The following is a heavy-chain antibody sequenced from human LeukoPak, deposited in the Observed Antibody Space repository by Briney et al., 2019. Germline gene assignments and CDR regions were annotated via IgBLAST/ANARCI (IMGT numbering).Heavy chain of an antibody. Sequence: GRSLRLSCAASGFTFSSYAMHWVRQAPGKGLEWVAVISYDGSNKYYADSVKGRFTISRDNSKNTLYLQMNSLRAEDTAAYYCSAPYLYDYVWGSYRYSSGDYWGQGTLVTVSS. D-gene: IGHD3-16*02. V-gene: IGHV3-30-3*01. CDR2: ISYDGSNK. J-gene: IGHJ4*02. CDR1: GFTFSSYA. CDR3: SAPYLYDYVWGSYRYSSGDY.